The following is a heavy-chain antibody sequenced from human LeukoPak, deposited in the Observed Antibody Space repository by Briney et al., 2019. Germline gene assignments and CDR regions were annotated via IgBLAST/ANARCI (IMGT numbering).Heavy chain of an antibody. V-gene: IGHV1-2*02. CDR1: GYTFTGYY. D-gene: IGHD3-10*01. CDR3: ARVHVLLWFGELLSYGMDV. CDR2: INPNSGGT. J-gene: IGHJ6*02. Sequence: ASVKVSCKASGYTFTGYYMHWVRQAPGQGLEWMGWINPNSGGTNCAQKFQGRVTMTRDTSISTAYMELSRLRSDDTAVYYCARVHVLLWFGELLSYGMDVWGQGTTVTVSS.